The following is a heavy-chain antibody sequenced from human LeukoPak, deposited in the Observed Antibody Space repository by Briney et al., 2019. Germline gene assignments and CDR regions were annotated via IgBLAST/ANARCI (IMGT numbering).Heavy chain of an antibody. CDR1: GFTVSSNY. V-gene: IGHV3-53*01. D-gene: IGHD3-10*01. J-gene: IGHJ4*02. Sequence: PGGSLRLSCAASGFTVSSNYMSWVRQAPGKGLEWVSVIYSGGSTYYADSVKGRFTISRDNSKNTLYLQMNSLRAEDTAVYYCARDSGTMVRGVGSYWGQGTLVTVSS. CDR2: IYSGGST. CDR3: ARDSGTMVRGVGSY.